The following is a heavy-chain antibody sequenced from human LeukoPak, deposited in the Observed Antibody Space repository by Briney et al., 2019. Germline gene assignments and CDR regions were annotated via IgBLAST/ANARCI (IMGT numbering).Heavy chain of an antibody. Sequence: SETLSLTCTVSGDSISRSTYYWAWIRQPPGKGLEWIGSVYYGRSPYFNPSLESRATISVDTSKNHFSLKMSSITAADTAVYYCARSSGTGTFSYWGQGTLVTVSS. CDR2: VYYGRSP. CDR1: GDSISRSTYY. CDR3: ARSSGTGTFSY. D-gene: IGHD6-25*01. V-gene: IGHV4-39*02. J-gene: IGHJ4*02.